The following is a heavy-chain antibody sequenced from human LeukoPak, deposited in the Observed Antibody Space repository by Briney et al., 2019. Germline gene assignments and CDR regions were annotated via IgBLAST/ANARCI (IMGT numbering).Heavy chain of an antibody. D-gene: IGHD5-18*01. CDR3: ARPRRYSYDNDAFDI. Sequence: ASGTVSCKASGYTFTSYYMHWVRLPPGQGLGWVGIINTSGGSTSYAQKVQGRVTMTRDTSTSTVYMELSSLRSEDTAVYYCARPRRYSYDNDAFDIWGQGTMVTASS. CDR2: INTSGGST. J-gene: IGHJ3*02. V-gene: IGHV1-46*01. CDR1: GYTFTSYY.